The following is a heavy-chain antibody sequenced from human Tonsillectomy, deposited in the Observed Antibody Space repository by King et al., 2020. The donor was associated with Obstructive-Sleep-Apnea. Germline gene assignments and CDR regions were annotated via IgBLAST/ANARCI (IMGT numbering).Heavy chain of an antibody. CDR2: IDPSDSYT. J-gene: IGHJ6*02. V-gene: IGHV5-10-1*01. D-gene: IGHD4-17*01. CDR1: GYSFTSYW. Sequence: QLVQSGAEVKKPGESLRISCKGSGYSFTSYWISWVRQMPGKGLEWMGRIDPSDSYTNYSPSFQGHVTISADKSISTAYLQWRSLKASDTAMYYCARTYDDYGDSYYYYGMDVWGQGTTVTVSS. CDR3: ARTYDDYGDSYYYYGMDV.